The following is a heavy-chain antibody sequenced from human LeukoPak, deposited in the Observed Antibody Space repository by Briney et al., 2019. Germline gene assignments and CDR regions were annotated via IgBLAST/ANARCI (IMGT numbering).Heavy chain of an antibody. CDR3: ARTVSGSYYSFDY. D-gene: IGHD1-26*01. V-gene: IGHV4-39*07. J-gene: IGHJ4*02. CDR1: GGSISSSSYY. CDR2: IYYSGST. Sequence: TPSETLSLTCTVSGGSISSSSYYWGWIRQPPGKGLEWIGSIYYSGSTYYNPSLKSRVTISVDTSKKQFSQKLNSVTAADTAVYYCARTVSGSYYSFDYWGQGTLVTVSS.